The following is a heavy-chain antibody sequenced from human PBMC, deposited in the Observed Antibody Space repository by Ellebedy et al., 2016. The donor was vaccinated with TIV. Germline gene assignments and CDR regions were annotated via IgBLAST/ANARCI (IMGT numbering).Heavy chain of an antibody. D-gene: IGHD3-3*01. J-gene: IGHJ4*02. V-gene: IGHV3-21*01. Sequence: GESLKISXAASGFTFSTYTMHWVRPAPGKGLEWVSSITSRGNFIYYSDSVKGRFTISRDDMEGSLYLQMNSLRAEEMALYHCARGRGGFGVVNPVDFWGQGTLVTVSS. CDR1: GFTFSTYT. CDR3: ARGRGGFGVVNPVDF. CDR2: ITSRGNFI.